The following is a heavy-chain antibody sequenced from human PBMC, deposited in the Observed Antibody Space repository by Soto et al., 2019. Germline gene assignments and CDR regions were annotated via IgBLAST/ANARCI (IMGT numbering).Heavy chain of an antibody. CDR2: ISYDGSNK. CDR3: AIWGVGETGGFDP. J-gene: IGHJ5*02. Sequence: QVQLVESGGGVVQPGRSLRLSCAASGFTFSSYGMHWDRQAPSKGLEWVAVISYDGSNKYYADSVEGRFTISRDNSKNTLYLQMNSRKAEDTTVYYCAIWGVGETGGFDPWGQGTLVTVSS. CDR1: GFTFSSYG. D-gene: IGHD2-21*01. V-gene: IGHV3-30*03.